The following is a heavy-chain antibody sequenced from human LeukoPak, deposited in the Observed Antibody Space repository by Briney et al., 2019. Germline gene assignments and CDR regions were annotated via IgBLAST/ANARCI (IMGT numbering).Heavy chain of an antibody. D-gene: IGHD3-9*01. CDR2: IYSGGSI. Sequence: GGSLRLSCAASGFTVSSVYMSWVRQAQGKGLEWVAVIYSGGSITYADSVKGRFTISRDNSKNTLYLQMNRLRAEDTAVYYCAREGPPAYDISIGYYSGWFDPRGQGTLVTVSS. V-gene: IGHV3-66*01. CDR3: AREGPPAYDISIGYYSGWFDP. CDR1: GFTVSSVY. J-gene: IGHJ5*02.